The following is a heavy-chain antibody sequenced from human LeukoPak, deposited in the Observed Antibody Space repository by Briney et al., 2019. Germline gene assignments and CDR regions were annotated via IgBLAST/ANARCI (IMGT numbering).Heavy chain of an antibody. Sequence: GGSLRLSCPGSGFTFSSAWMTWVRQIPGKGLEWVGHIKSRTDGGTTDYAAPVKGRFTISRDDSKNTVYLQMNSLKTEDSAVYFCATEFYSNGYNFWGQGTLVIVSS. J-gene: IGHJ4*02. D-gene: IGHD5-24*01. V-gene: IGHV3-15*01. CDR1: GFTFSSAW. CDR2: IKSRTDGGTT. CDR3: ATEFYSNGYNF.